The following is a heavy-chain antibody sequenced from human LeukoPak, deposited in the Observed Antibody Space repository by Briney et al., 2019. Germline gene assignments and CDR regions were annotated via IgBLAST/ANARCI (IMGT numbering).Heavy chain of an antibody. CDR1: GGSISSYY. CDR2: IYFSGST. V-gene: IGHV4-59*12. CDR3: ARIAVAGTIDY. Sequence: SETLSLTCTVSGGSISSYYWSWIRQPPGKGLEWIGYIYFSGSTNYNPSLKSRVTISVDTSKNQFSLKLSSVTAADTAVYYCARIAVAGTIDYWGQGTLVTVSS. J-gene: IGHJ4*02. D-gene: IGHD6-19*01.